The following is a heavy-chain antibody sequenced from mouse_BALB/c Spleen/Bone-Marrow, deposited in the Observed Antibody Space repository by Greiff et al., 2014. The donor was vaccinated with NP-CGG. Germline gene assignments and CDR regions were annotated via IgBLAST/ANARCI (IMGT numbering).Heavy chain of an antibody. D-gene: IGHD4-1*01. CDR2: IDPEIGNT. V-gene: IGHV14-1*02. Sequence: VQLQQSGAELVRPGALVKLSCKASGFNIKDYFMHWVKQRPEQGLEWIGWIDPEIGNTLYDPKFQGKASITADTSSNTAYLQLNSLTSEDTAVYYCARLFGTRDFDYWGQGTTLTVSS. CDR1: GFNIKDYF. CDR3: ARLFGTRDFDY. J-gene: IGHJ2*01.